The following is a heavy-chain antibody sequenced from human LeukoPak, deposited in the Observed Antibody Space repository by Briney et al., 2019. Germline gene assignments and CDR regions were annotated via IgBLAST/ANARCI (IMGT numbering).Heavy chain of an antibody. CDR2: VLYDGSKK. Sequence: GGSLRLSCAASGFTFTRYTMHWVRQAPGKGLEWVALVLYDGSKKYYADSVKGRFTLSGDNSKNTLSLQMNTLRPDDTALYYCVRDNYGGILDFWGQGTLVTVSS. V-gene: IGHV3-30*04. CDR1: GFTFTRYT. CDR3: VRDNYGGILDF. D-gene: IGHD2-21*01. J-gene: IGHJ4*02.